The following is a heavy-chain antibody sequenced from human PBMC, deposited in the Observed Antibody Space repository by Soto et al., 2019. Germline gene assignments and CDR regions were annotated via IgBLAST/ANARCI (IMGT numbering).Heavy chain of an antibody. Sequence: SETLSLTCTVSGGSISSSSYYWGWIRQPPGKGLEWIGSIYYSGSTYYNPSLKSRVTISVDTSKNQFSLKLSSVTAADTAVYYCARRNYCSSTSCYLGPGENAFDIWGQGTMVTVSS. CDR1: GGSISSSSYY. J-gene: IGHJ3*02. CDR2: IYYSGST. CDR3: ARRNYCSSTSCYLGPGENAFDI. D-gene: IGHD2-2*01. V-gene: IGHV4-39*01.